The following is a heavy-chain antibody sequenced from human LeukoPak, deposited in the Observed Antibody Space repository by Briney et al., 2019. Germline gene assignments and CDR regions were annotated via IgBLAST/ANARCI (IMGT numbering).Heavy chain of an antibody. D-gene: IGHD3-10*01. J-gene: IGHJ5*02. CDR2: IYHSGST. V-gene: IGHV4-4*02. CDR1: GFTFSNAW. Sequence: GVLRLSCAASGFTFSNAWMSWVRQPPGKGLEWIGEIYHSGSTNYNPSLKSRVTISVDKSKNQFSLKLSSVTAADTAVYYCARRYYYGSGNLNWFDPWGQGTLVTVSS. CDR3: ARRYYYGSGNLNWFDP.